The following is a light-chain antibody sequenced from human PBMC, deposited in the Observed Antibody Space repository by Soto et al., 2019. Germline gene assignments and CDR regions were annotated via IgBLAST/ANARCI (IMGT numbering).Light chain of an antibody. CDR2: GAS. Sequence: ERVMTQFPATLSVSPGERATLSCRASQTVVSNLAWYQQKPGQAPRLLIYGASTRATGIAARFSGSGSGAEYTLTISGLQSEDFAVYYCQQYSNWAPTCGQGTKVEIK. J-gene: IGKJ1*01. CDR3: QQYSNWAPT. CDR1: QTVVSN. V-gene: IGKV3-15*01.